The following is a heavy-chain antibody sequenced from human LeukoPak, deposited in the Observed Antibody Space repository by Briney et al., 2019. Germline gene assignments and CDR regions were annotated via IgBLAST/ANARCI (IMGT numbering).Heavy chain of an antibody. Sequence: SETLSFTCTVSGGSITSSNYYWGWIRQPPGKGLEWIGSFYYSGSTNYNPSLKGRVTISVDTSKNQFSLKLSSVTAADTAVYYCVYYYGSGSVEYWGQGTLVTVSS. CDR3: VYYYGSGSVEY. J-gene: IGHJ4*02. V-gene: IGHV4-39*01. D-gene: IGHD3-10*01. CDR2: FYYSGST. CDR1: GGSITSSNYY.